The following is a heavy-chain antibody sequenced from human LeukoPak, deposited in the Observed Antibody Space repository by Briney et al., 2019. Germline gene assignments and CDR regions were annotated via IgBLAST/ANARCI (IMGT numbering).Heavy chain of an antibody. D-gene: IGHD3-22*01. CDR2: ISSDGSST. J-gene: IGHJ4*02. V-gene: IGHV3-74*01. Sequence: GGSLRLSCAASGFTFSSYRMHWVRQAPGKGLVWVSRISSDGSSTTCADSVKGRFTISRDNAKNTLYLQMNSLRAEDTAVYYCARNVYDSSGYYYFDYWGQGTLVTVSS. CDR3: ARNVYDSSGYYYFDY. CDR1: GFTFSSYR.